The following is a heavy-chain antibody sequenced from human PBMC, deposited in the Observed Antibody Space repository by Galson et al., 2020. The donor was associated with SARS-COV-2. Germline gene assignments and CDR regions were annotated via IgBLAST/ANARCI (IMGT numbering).Heavy chain of an antibody. V-gene: IGHV3-11*01. D-gene: IGHD6-13*01. J-gene: IGHJ4*02. CDR3: ARVGSTAAAGTCDY. Sequence: TGGSLRLSCAASGFTFSDYYMSWIRQAPGKGLEWVSYISPSSDSKPYADSVKGRFTISRDNAENSLYLQMNGLRAEDTAVYYCARVGSTAAAGTCDYWGQGTLVTVSS. CDR1: GFTFSDYY. CDR2: ISPSSDSK.